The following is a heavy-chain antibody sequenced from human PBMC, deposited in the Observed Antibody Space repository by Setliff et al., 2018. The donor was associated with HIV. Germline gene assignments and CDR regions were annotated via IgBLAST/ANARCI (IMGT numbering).Heavy chain of an antibody. D-gene: IGHD5-12*01. V-gene: IGHV4-59*01. CDR3: ARGHEWLRN. CDR1: GDSIRNDY. Sequence: SETLSLTCTVSGDSIRNDYWTWIRQSLEKGLEWIAYISYTGGTNYNPSLKSRVTLSLDASKNQISLKLRSVIAADTAMYYCARGHEWLRNWGQGTLVTVTS. J-gene: IGHJ4*02. CDR2: ISYTGGT.